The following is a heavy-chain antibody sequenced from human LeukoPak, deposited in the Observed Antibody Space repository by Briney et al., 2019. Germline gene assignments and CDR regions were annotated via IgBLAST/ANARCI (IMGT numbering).Heavy chain of an antibody. J-gene: IGHJ5*02. CDR1: GYTFTGYY. D-gene: IGHD6-19*01. CDR3: ARAGAVATMYNWFDP. Sequence: GASVKVSCKASGYTFTGYYVHWVRQAPGQGLEWMGWINPNSGGTNYAQKFQGRVTMTRDTSISTAYMELSRLRSDDTAVYYCARAGAVATMYNWFDPWGQGTLVTVSS. CDR2: INPNSGGT. V-gene: IGHV1-2*02.